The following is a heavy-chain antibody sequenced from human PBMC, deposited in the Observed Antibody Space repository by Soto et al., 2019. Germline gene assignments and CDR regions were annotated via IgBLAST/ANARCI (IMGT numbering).Heavy chain of an antibody. CDR3: ARDHYGSGSYYHTYFDYYMDV. CDR2: ISAYNGNT. V-gene: IGHV1-18*01. CDR1: GYTFTSYG. J-gene: IGHJ6*03. Sequence: ASVKVSCKASGYTFTSYGISWVRQAPGQGLEWMGWISAYNGNTNYAQKLQGRVTMTTDTSTSTAYMELRSLRSDDTAVYYCARDHYGSGSYYHTYFDYYMDVWAKGPRSPSP. D-gene: IGHD3-10*01.